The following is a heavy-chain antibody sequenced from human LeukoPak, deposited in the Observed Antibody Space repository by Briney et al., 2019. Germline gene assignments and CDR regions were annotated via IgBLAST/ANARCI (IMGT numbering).Heavy chain of an antibody. Sequence: GGSLRLSCAASGFTFTTYNMNWVRQAPGKGLEWVSIIYSGSSTYYADSVKGRFTISRDNSKNTLYLQMNSLRAEDTAMYYCAKSKDTTMALFDYWGQGTLVTVSS. CDR2: IYSGSST. D-gene: IGHD5-18*01. CDR1: GFTFTTYN. V-gene: IGHV3-53*01. J-gene: IGHJ4*02. CDR3: AKSKDTTMALFDY.